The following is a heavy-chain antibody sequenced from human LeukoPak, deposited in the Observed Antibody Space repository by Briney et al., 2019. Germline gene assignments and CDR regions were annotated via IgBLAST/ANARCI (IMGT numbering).Heavy chain of an antibody. V-gene: IGHV1-2*02. Sequence: GASVKVSCKASGYTFTGYYMHWVRQAPGQGLEWMGWINPNSGGTNYAQKFQGRVTMTRDTSISTAYMEPSRLRSDDTAVYYCARDPVTTFLHGMDVWGQGTTVTVSS. D-gene: IGHD4-11*01. J-gene: IGHJ6*02. CDR3: ARDPVTTFLHGMDV. CDR2: INPNSGGT. CDR1: GYTFTGYY.